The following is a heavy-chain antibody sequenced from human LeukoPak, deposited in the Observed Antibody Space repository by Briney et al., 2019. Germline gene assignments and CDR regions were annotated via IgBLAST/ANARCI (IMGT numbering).Heavy chain of an antibody. CDR1: GFTFSDYY. Sequence: GGSLRLSCAASGFTFSDYYMSWIRQAPGKGLEWVSYMSSSGSTIYYADSVKGRFTISRDNAKNSLYLQMNSLRAEDTAVYYCARESRQWLVLGGVDYWGQGTLVTVSS. J-gene: IGHJ4*02. CDR2: MSSSGSTI. D-gene: IGHD6-19*01. V-gene: IGHV3-11*04. CDR3: ARESRQWLVLGGVDY.